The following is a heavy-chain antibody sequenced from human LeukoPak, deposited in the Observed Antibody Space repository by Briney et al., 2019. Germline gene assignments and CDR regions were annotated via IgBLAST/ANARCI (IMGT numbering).Heavy chain of an antibody. CDR3: ASETCGGDCYRYWYFDL. CDR2: IYYSGST. V-gene: IGHV4-39*01. Sequence: SETLSLTCTVSGGSISSSSYYWGWIRPPPGKGLEWIGSIYYSGSTYYNPSLKSRVTISVDTSKNQFSLKLSSVTAADTAVYYCASETCGGDCYRYWYFDLWGRGTLVTVSS. D-gene: IGHD2-21*02. J-gene: IGHJ2*01. CDR1: GGSISSSSYY.